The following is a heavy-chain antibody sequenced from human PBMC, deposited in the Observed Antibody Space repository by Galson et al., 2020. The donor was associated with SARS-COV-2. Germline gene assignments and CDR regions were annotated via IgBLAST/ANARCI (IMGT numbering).Heavy chain of an antibody. CDR1: GFTFSSSA. CDR3: AIDSERVLLWFGDGSCYVEY. CDR2: ISYDGSNK. J-gene: IGHJ4*02. V-gene: IGHV3-30*04. D-gene: IGHD3-10*01. Sequence: GESLKIPCSASGFTFSSSAMHWVRQAPGKGLEWVAVISYDGSNKYYADFVKGRFTISRDNSKNTLALQMNSLRAEDTAVYYCAIDSERVLLWFGDGSCYVEYGGQGTLVTGSS.